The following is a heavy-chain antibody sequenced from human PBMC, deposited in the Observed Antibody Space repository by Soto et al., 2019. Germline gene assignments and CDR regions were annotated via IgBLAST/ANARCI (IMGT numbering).Heavy chain of an antibody. V-gene: IGHV3-7*01. D-gene: IGHD1-1*01. J-gene: IGHJ4*02. CDR1: GFTFSNHW. CDR3: ARDNNWSYDY. Sequence: GGSLRLSCAASGFTFSNHWMSWVRQTPGKGLEWVVNIKQDGSSTRDADSVQGRFTISRDNARNTPYLQMNSLRDEDTAVYYCARDNNWSYDYWGQGILVTVSS. CDR2: IKQDGSST.